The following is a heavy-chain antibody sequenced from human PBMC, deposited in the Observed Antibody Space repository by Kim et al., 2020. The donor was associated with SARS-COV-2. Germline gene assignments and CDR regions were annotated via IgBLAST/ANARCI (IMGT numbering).Heavy chain of an antibody. CDR1: GYSFTSYW. D-gene: IGHD1-26*01. J-gene: IGHJ3*02. CDR2: IYPGDSDT. V-gene: IGHV5-51*01. CDR3: VSAVGATPTDAFDI. Sequence: GESLKISCKGSGYSFTSYWIGWVRQMPGKGLEWMGIIYPGDSDTRYSPSFQGQVTISADKSISTAYLQWCSLTASDTVMYYCVSAVGATPTDAFDIWGQGTMVTVSS.